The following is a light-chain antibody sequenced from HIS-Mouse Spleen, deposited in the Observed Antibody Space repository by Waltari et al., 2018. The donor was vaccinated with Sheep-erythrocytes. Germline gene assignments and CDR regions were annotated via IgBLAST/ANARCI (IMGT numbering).Light chain of an antibody. CDR3: CSYAGSYTLV. CDR2: DVS. V-gene: IGLV2-11*01. J-gene: IGLJ2*01. Sequence: QSALTQPRSVSGSPGQSVTISCTGTSSDVGGYNYVSWYQQHPGKAPQLMIYDVSKRPSGVPDRFSGSKAGNTASLTISGLQAEDEADYYCCSYAGSYTLVFGGGTKLTVI. CDR1: SSDVGGYNY.